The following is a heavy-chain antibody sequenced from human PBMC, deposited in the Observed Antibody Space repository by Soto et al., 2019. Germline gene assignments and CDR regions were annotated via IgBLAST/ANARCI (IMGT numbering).Heavy chain of an antibody. J-gene: IGHJ4*02. V-gene: IGHV1-18*01. CDR2: ISGYNGDT. CDR1: GYTFTSYG. CDR3: ARDWVGDLAY. Sequence: QVQLVQSGGEVKQPGASVKVSGKTSGYTFTSYGISWLRQAPGQGLEWMGWISGYNGDTKYVQKFQGRVTLTTDTSTNTAYMEVRSLRSDDTAVYYCARDWVGDLAYWGQGTLVTVSS. D-gene: IGHD4-17*01.